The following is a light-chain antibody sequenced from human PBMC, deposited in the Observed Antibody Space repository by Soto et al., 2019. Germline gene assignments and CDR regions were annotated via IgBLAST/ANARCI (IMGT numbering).Light chain of an antibody. CDR1: SSDVGGYDY. J-gene: IGLJ1*01. CDR3: CSYAGSSTSYV. V-gene: IGLV2-14*01. CDR2: EVT. Sequence: QSALTQPASVSGSPGQSITISCTGTSSDVGGYDYVSWYQLHPGKAPKLMVYEVTNRPSGVSNRFSGSKSGNTASLTISGLQAEDEADYYCCSYAGSSTSYVFGTGTKLTVL.